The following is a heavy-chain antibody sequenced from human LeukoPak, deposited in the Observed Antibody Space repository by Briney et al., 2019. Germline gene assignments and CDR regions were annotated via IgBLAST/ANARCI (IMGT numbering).Heavy chain of an antibody. V-gene: IGHV3-30*18. CDR2: ISYDGSNK. CDR3: AKGDAFDI. J-gene: IGHJ3*02. CDR1: GFTFSSYG. Sequence: GGSLRLSCVASGFTFSSYGMHWVRQAPGKGLEWVAVISYDGSNKYYADSVKGRFTISRDNSKNTLYLQMNSLRAEDTAVYYCAKGDAFDIWGQGTMVTVSS.